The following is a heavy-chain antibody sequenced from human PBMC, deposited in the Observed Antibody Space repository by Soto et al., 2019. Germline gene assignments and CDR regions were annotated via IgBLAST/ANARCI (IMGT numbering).Heavy chain of an antibody. V-gene: IGHV3-11*06. Sequence: QVQLVESWGGLVKPGGSLRLSCAASGFTFSDYYMSWIRQAPGKGLEWVSYISSSSSYTNYADSVKGRFTISRDNAKNSLYLQMNSLRAEDTAVYYCASQGAYYDILTGAWDYYYGMDVWGQGTTVTVSS. CDR2: ISSSSSYT. CDR3: ASQGAYYDILTGAWDYYYGMDV. D-gene: IGHD3-9*01. J-gene: IGHJ6*02. CDR1: GFTFSDYY.